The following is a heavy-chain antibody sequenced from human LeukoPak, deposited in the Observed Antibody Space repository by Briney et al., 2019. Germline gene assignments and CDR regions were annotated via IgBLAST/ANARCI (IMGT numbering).Heavy chain of an antibody. V-gene: IGHV1-2*02. Sequence: WASVKVSCKASGYTFTDYYMHWVRQAPGQGLEWMGWINPNSGGTNYAQNFQGRATMTRDTSIRTAYMELSSLRSDDTAVYYCARSMSGGLGFFQSWGQGTLVAVSS. J-gene: IGHJ1*01. CDR2: INPNSGGT. CDR3: ARSMSGGLGFFQS. CDR1: GYTFTDYY. D-gene: IGHD2-15*01.